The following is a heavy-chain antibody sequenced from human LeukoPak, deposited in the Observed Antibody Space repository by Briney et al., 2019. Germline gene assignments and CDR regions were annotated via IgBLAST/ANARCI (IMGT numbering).Heavy chain of an antibody. CDR1: GFTFSSYA. D-gene: IGHD3-10*01. V-gene: IGHV3-30*04. CDR3: ARDPRLWFGESDLDY. Sequence: PGGSLRLSCAASGFTFSSYAMHWVRRAPGKGLEWVAVISYDGSNKYYADSVKGRFTISRDNSKNTLYLQMNSLRAEDTAVYYCARDPRLWFGESDLDYWGQGTLVTASS. J-gene: IGHJ4*02. CDR2: ISYDGSNK.